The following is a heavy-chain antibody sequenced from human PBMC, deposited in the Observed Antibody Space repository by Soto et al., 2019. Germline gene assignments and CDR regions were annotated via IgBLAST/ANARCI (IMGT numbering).Heavy chain of an antibody. D-gene: IGHD3-16*01. CDR2: IYYSGST. Sequence: SETLSLTCTVSGGSISSYYWSWIRQPPGKGLEWIGYIYYSGSTNYNPSLKSRVTISVDTSKNQFSLKLSSVTAADTAVYYCAGGGVMSGDFDYWGQGTLVTVSS. CDR3: AGGGVMSGDFDY. J-gene: IGHJ4*02. CDR1: GGSISSYY. V-gene: IGHV4-59*08.